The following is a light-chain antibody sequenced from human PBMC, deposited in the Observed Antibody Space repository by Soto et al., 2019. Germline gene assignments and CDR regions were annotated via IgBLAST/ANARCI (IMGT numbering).Light chain of an antibody. Sequence: EIVLTQSPGTLSLSPGERATLSCRASQSLSSNYLAWYQQRPGQAPRLLIYGESSRATGVPERFSGSGSATDFTLTISRLEPEDLAVYHCQQYGNSPPTFGGGTKVEI. CDR3: QQYGNSPPT. J-gene: IGKJ4*02. V-gene: IGKV3-20*01. CDR2: GES. CDR1: QSLSSNY.